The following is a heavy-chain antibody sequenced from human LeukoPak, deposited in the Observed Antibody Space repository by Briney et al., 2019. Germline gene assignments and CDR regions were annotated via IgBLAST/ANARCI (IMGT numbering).Heavy chain of an antibody. Sequence: SETLSLTCTVSGGSISSSSYYWGWIRQPPGKGLEWIGSIYYSGSTYYNPSLKSRGTTSVDTSKNQFSLKLNAVTAADTAVYYCARHNDSSGYYPSYFDYWGQGTLVTVSS. CDR3: ARHNDSSGYYPSYFDY. V-gene: IGHV4-39*01. CDR1: GGSISSSSYY. D-gene: IGHD3-22*01. J-gene: IGHJ4*02. CDR2: IYYSGST.